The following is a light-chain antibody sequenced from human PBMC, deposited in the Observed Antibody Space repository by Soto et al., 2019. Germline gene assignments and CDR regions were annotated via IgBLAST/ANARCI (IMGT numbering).Light chain of an antibody. CDR2: GAS. V-gene: IGKV3-20*01. Sequence: EIGLKLSPGTLSLSPRERATLSCRASQSVSSSYLAWYQQKPGQAPRLLIYGASSRATGIPDRFSGSGSGTDFTLTISRLEPEDFAVYYCQQYGSSPPITFGQGTRLEIK. CDR3: QQYGSSPPIT. J-gene: IGKJ5*01. CDR1: QSVSSSY.